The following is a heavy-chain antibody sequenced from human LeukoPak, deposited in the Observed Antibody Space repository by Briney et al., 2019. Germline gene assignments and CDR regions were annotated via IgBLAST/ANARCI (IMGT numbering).Heavy chain of an antibody. CDR2: IYHSGST. D-gene: IGHD3-10*01. CDR3: ARSSGMVRSHYYYYMDV. V-gene: IGHV4-30-2*01. CDR1: GGSISSGGYY. J-gene: IGHJ6*03. Sequence: PSETLSLTCTVSGGSISSGGYYWSWIRQPPGKGLEWIGYIYHSGSTYYNPSLKSRVTISVDRSKNQFSLKLSSVTAADTAVYYCARSSGMVRSHYYYYMDVWGKGTTVTVSS.